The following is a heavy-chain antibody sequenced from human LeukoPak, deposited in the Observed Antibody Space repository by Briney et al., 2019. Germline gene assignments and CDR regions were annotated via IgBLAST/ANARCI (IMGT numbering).Heavy chain of an antibody. J-gene: IGHJ3*01. D-gene: IGHD4-11*01. CDR1: GGSFSDYY. V-gene: IGHV4-34*01. CDR3: ARSYDYSSSLAFDV. CDR2: ITYSGST. Sequence: PSETLSLTCADYGGSFSDYYWSWIRQPPGKGLEWIGEITYSGSTNYNPSLKSRVSISVDTPKNQFSLKLTSVTAADTAVYFCARSYDYSSSLAFDVWGQGTMVTVSS.